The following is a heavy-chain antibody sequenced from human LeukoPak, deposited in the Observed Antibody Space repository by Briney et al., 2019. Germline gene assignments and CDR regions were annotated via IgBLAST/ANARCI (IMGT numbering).Heavy chain of an antibody. J-gene: IGHJ4*02. V-gene: IGHV1-2*02. CDR2: INPNSGGT. Sequence: ASVKVSCKASGYTFTSYGISWVRQAPGQGLEWMGWINPNSGGTNYAQKFQGRVTMTRDTSISTAYMELSRLRSDDTAVYYCARVKWDYYDSSGMFDYWGQGTLVTVSS. CDR3: ARVKWDYYDSSGMFDY. D-gene: IGHD3-22*01. CDR1: GYTFTSYG.